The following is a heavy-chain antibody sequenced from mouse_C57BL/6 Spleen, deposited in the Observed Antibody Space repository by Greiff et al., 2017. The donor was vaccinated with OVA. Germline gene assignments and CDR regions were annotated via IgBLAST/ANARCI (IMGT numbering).Heavy chain of an antibody. D-gene: IGHD6-1*01. Sequence: EVQLKESGPGMVKPSQSLSLTCTVTGYSITSGYDWHWIRHFPGNKLEWMGYISYSGSTNYNPSLKSRISITHDTSKNHFFLKLNSVTTEDTATYYCARESYPLWYFDVWGTGTTVTVSS. V-gene: IGHV3-1*01. CDR2: ISYSGST. J-gene: IGHJ1*03. CDR1: GYSITSGYD. CDR3: ARESYPLWYFDV.